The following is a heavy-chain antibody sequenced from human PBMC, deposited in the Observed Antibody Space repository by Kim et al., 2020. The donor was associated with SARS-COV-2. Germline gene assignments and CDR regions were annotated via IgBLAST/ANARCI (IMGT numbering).Heavy chain of an antibody. D-gene: IGHD4-4*01. J-gene: IGHJ4*02. CDR1: GFTFSISG. CDR3: VRELLPALQMRAPDY. Sequence: GGSLRLSCAASGFTFSISGMHWVRQTPDRRLEWVALIWYDGSLKYYADSVRGRFTISRDNPKSTLFLHMDSLRVEDTAVYYCVRELLPALQMRAPDYWGQGHLVTVSS. CDR2: IWYDGSLK. V-gene: IGHV3-33*08.